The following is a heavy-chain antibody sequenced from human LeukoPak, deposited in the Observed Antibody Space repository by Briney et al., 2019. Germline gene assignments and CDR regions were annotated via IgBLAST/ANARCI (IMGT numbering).Heavy chain of an antibody. D-gene: IGHD5-18*01. J-gene: IGHJ6*03. CDR2: IYDSGTK. CDR3: ARRVDTTRGYYYFYMDV. CDR1: GGSISSIGYF. V-gene: IGHV4-39*02. Sequence: SETLSLTCSVSGGSISSIGYFWDWFRQSPGKGLEWFGTIYDSGTKYYNPSLKSRVTISVDTYKNPLSLRLSSVTAADTAVYYGARRVDTTRGYYYFYMDVWGKGTTVTVSS.